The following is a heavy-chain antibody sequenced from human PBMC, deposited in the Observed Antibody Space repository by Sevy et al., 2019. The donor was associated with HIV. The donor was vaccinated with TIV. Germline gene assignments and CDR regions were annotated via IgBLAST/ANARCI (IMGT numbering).Heavy chain of an antibody. CDR2: IYYSGST. V-gene: IGHV4-31*03. CDR1: GGSISSGGYY. CDR3: ARDGGKASYSPFDY. D-gene: IGHD1-26*01. Sequence: SETLSLTCTVSGGSISSGGYYWSWIRQHPGKGLEWIGYIYYSGSTYYNPSPKSRVTISVDTSKNQFSLKLSSVTAADTAVYYCARDGGKASYSPFDYWGQGTLVTVSS. J-gene: IGHJ4*02.